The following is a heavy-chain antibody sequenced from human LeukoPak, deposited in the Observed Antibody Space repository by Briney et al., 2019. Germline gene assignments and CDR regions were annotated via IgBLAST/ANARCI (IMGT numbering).Heavy chain of an antibody. D-gene: IGHD3-22*01. J-gene: IGHJ4*02. CDR2: IRSKAYGGTT. CDR3: TSYYDSSGYPGDY. V-gene: IGHV3-49*03. CDR1: GFTFGDYA. Sequence: GRSLRLSCTASGFTFGDYAMSWFRQAPGKGLEWVGFIRSKAYGGTTEYAASVKGRFTISRDDSKSIAYPQMNSLKTEDTAVYYCTSYYDSSGYPGDYWGQGTLVTVSS.